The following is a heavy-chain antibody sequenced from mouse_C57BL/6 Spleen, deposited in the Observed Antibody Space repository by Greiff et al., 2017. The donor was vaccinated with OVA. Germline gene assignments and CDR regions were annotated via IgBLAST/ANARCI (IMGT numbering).Heavy chain of an antibody. CDR3: ARTPYCGSSHWYFDV. J-gene: IGHJ1*03. V-gene: IGHV5-17*01. CDR2: ISSGSSTI. Sequence: EVKLVESGGGLVKPGGSLKLSCAASGFTFSDYGMHWVRQAPEKGLEWVAYISSGSSTIYYADTVKGRFTISRDNAKTTLFLQMTSLRSEDTAMYYCARTPYCGSSHWYFDVWGTGTTVTVSS. D-gene: IGHD1-1*01. CDR1: GFTFSDYG.